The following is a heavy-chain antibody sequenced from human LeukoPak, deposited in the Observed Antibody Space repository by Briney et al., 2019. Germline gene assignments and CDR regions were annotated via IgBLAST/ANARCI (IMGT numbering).Heavy chain of an antibody. D-gene: IGHD3-22*01. CDR2: IYHSGST. Sequence: SETLSLTCAVSGGSISSGGYSWSWIRQPPGKGLEWIGYIYHSGSTYYNPSLKSRVTISVDRSKNQFSLKLSSVTAADTAVYYCARAVGYYDSSGYYGAFDIWGQGTMVTVSS. V-gene: IGHV4-30-2*01. CDR1: GGSISSGGYS. J-gene: IGHJ3*02. CDR3: ARAVGYYDSSGYYGAFDI.